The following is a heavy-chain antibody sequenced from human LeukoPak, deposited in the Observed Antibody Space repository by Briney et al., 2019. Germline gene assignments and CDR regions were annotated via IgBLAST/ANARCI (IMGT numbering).Heavy chain of an antibody. D-gene: IGHD5-24*01. CDR3: FKYSASRDDY. CDR2: IRGRPYGGTI. Sequence: GRSLRLSCKGSGFNFGEYAMGWARQAPGKGLEWLSFIRGRPYGGTIEYAASLKGRFTISRDDSKSIAYLDMSSLKIEDSAVYYCFKYSASRDDYWGQGTLVTVSS. J-gene: IGHJ4*02. CDR1: GFNFGEYA. V-gene: IGHV3-49*04.